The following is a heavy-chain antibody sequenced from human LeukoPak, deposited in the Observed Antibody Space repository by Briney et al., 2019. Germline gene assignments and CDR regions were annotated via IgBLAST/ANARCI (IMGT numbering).Heavy chain of an antibody. CDR1: GFIFSSYG. Sequence: GGSLRLSCAASGFIFSSYGMKWVRQAPGKGLEWVSVIYSGGSTYYADSVKGRFTISRDNSKNTLYLQMNSLRAEDTAVYYCARVTAAASYYFDYWGQGTLVTVSS. D-gene: IGHD6-13*01. CDR3: ARVTAAASYYFDY. J-gene: IGHJ4*02. V-gene: IGHV3-53*01. CDR2: IYSGGST.